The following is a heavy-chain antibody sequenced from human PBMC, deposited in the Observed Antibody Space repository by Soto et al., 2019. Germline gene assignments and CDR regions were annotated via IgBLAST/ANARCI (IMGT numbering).Heavy chain of an antibody. CDR3: ARYDSTFGWFDP. Sequence: SETLSLTCTVSGGPISSTTHYWILIRQTPGKGLEWIGSMLSSGRAYYSPPLKSRVTISVDTSKNQFSVKLSPVTAADTAVYYCARYDSTFGWFDPWGQGSLVTVSS. CDR1: GGPISSTTHY. V-gene: IGHV4-39*01. J-gene: IGHJ5*02. D-gene: IGHD3-22*01. CDR2: MLSSGRA.